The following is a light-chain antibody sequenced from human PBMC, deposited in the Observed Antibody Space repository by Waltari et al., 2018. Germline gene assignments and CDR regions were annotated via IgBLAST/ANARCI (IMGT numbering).Light chain of an antibody. J-gene: IGKJ1*01. CDR1: QGISSN. CDR3: LQLNSYPRT. Sequence: DIHLTQSPSFLSASVGDRVTITCRASQGISSNLAWYQQKPGKAPKLLIYLASTLQSWVPSRFSGSESGTDFTLTISSLQPEDFATYYCLQLNSYPRTFGQGTKVEVK. V-gene: IGKV1-9*01. CDR2: LAS.